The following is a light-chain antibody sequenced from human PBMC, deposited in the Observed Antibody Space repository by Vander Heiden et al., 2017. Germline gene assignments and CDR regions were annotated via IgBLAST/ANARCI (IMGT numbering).Light chain of an antibody. V-gene: IGLV2-14*03. J-gene: IGLJ2*01. CDR1: SSVVGGYNY. Sequence: SVSGSPGQSITISCSGTSSVVGGYNYVSWYQQYPGKAPKLMIYDVSKRPSGVANRFSGSKSGNTASLTISGLQAEDEADYYCSSYTSSSIVVFGGGTKLTVL. CDR2: DVS. CDR3: SSYTSSSIVV.